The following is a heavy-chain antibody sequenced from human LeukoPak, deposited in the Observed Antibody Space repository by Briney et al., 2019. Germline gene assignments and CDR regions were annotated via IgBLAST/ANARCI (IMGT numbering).Heavy chain of an antibody. V-gene: IGHV4-34*01. CDR2: INHSGST. Sequence: SETLSLTCGVYGESFSGYYWSWIRQTPGKWLEWIGEINHSGSTNYNPSLKSRVTISVDTSKNQFSLKLSSVTAADTAVYYCARVSQGLGYATYYYYYYYMDVWGKGTTVTVSS. CDR3: ARVSQGLGYATYYYYYYYMDV. CDR1: GESFSGYY. J-gene: IGHJ6*03. D-gene: IGHD2-8*01.